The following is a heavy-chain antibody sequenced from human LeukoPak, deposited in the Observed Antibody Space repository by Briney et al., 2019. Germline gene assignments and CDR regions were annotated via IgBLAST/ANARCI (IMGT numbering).Heavy chain of an antibody. J-gene: IGHJ4*02. V-gene: IGHV3-74*01. CDR1: GFTFSSNW. D-gene: IGHD3-10*01. CDR2: ISSVGSTT. CDR3: VNILFG. Sequence: PGGSWRFSCGVSGFTFSSNWMHGGRQFPGEGLVWVSRISSVGSTTAYAGSVKGRFTISRDNAKNTLYLQMNSLRAEDTAVYYCVNILFGWGQGTLVTVSS.